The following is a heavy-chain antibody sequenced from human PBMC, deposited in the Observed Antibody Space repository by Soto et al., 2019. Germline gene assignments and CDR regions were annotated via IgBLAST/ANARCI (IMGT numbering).Heavy chain of an antibody. CDR1: GDSVSSNNIA. Sequence: QVQLQQSGPGLVKPSQTLSLTCAVSGDSVSSNNIAWNWLRQSPWRGLEWLGRTYYRSKWYNEYAVSVRSRITINLDTSKNQFSLQLNSVTPEDTAVYYCARERWSTFDYWGQGAQVTVSS. CDR3: ARERWSTFDY. CDR2: TYYRSKWYN. D-gene: IGHD2-15*01. V-gene: IGHV6-1*01. J-gene: IGHJ4*02.